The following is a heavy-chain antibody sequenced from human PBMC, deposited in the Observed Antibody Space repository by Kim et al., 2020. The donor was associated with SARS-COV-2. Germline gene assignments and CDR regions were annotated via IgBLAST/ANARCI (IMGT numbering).Heavy chain of an antibody. CDR3: ARGTDFDWLLGKYYFDY. CDR1: GGSISSSSYY. D-gene: IGHD3-9*01. CDR2: IYYSGST. Sequence: SETLSLTCTVSGGSISSSSYYWGWIRQPPGKGLEWIGSIYYSGSTYYNPSLKSRVTISVDTSKNQFSLKLSSVTAADTAVYYCARGTDFDWLLGKYYFDYWGQGTLVTVSS. V-gene: IGHV4-39*07. J-gene: IGHJ4*02.